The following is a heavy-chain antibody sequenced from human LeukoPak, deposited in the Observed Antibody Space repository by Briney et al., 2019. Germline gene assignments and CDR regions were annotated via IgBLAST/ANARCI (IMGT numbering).Heavy chain of an antibody. Sequence: GESLKISCAGSGYTFTSYWISWVRQMPGKGLEWMGWIDPRNSNSKYTPSSQGHVTMSIDKSITTAYLQWFSLEASDTATYYCARAATLTGRWYFDRWGRGTPVIVSS. CDR3: ARAATLTGRWYFDR. D-gene: IGHD3-9*01. CDR1: GYTFTSYW. J-gene: IGHJ2*01. V-gene: IGHV5-10-1*01. CDR2: IDPRNSNS.